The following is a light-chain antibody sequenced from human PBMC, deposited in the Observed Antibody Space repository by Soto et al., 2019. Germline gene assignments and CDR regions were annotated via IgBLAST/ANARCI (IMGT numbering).Light chain of an antibody. V-gene: IGKV3-20*01. J-gene: IGKJ2*01. CDR1: QTVDSNN. CDR2: GTS. CDR3: QQYGSSPYT. Sequence: EIVLTQSPGNLSLSPGERATLSCRASQTVDSNNFAWYQQKPGQAPRLLIYGTSSWATGIPDRFSGSGSGPDFTLTISRLEPADFAVYYCQQYGSSPYTFGQGTKLEIK.